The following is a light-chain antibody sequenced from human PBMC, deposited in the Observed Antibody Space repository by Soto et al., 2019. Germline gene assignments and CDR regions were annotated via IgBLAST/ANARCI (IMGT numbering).Light chain of an antibody. Sequence: QSVLTQPASVSGSPGQSITISCTGTSSDVGGYNYVSWYQQHPGKAPKLMIYDVSNRPSGVSNRFSGSKSGNTASLTISGLQDEDEADYYCSSYTSSSTLGVFGGWTKLTVL. CDR1: SSDVGGYNY. J-gene: IGLJ2*01. CDR2: DVS. CDR3: SSYTSSSTLGV. V-gene: IGLV2-14*01.